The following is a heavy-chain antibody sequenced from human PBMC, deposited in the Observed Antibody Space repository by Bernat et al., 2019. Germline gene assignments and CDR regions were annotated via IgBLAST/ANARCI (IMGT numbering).Heavy chain of an antibody. Sequence: QVQLQESGPGLVQPSETLSLTCTVSGGSISSSYWNWIRQPPGKGLEWIGYIDDTGSTNYNPSRKSRVTISLEKSKNQFSLKLTSVTAADTALYYCARGGPYNDFWSGYEGRYYHYAMDVWGEGTTVTVSS. J-gene: IGHJ6*04. CDR1: GGSISSSY. CDR3: ARGGPYNDFWSGYEGRYYHYAMDV. V-gene: IGHV4-59*01. CDR2: IDDTGST. D-gene: IGHD3-3*01.